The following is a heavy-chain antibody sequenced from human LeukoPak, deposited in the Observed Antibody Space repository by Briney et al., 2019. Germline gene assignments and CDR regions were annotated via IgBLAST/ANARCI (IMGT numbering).Heavy chain of an antibody. CDR1: GYTFTKYG. CDR3: TRHAGRWLAPDH. J-gene: IGHJ4*02. Sequence: GESLQISCKGSGYTFTKYGIGWVRQMPGKGLEWMGIIYPTDSNPRYSPSFQGQVTISVDKSKSTAYLQWSSLKASDTAMYYCTRHAGRWLAPDHWGQGTLVTVSS. V-gene: IGHV5-51*01. D-gene: IGHD5-24*01. CDR2: IYPTDSNP.